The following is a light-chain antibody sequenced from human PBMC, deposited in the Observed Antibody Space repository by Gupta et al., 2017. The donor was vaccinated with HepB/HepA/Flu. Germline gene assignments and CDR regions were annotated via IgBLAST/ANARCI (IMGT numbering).Light chain of an antibody. V-gene: IGKV3-20*01. CDR3: QQYGSSPTLT. CDR2: GAS. Sequence: DIVLTQSPGTLSLSPGERATLSCRASQSVSSSYLAWYQQKPGQAPRLLIYGASSRATGVPDRFSGSGFGTDFTLTISRLEPEDFAVYFCQQYGSSPTLTFGGGTKVEIK. J-gene: IGKJ4*01. CDR1: QSVSSSY.